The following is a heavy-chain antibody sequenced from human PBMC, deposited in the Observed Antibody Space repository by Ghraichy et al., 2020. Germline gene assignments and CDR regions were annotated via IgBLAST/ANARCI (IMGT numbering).Heavy chain of an antibody. V-gene: IGHV1-18*01. Sequence: ASVKVSCKASGYTFTSYGISWVRQAPGQGLEWMGWISAYNGNTNYAQKLQGRVTMTTDTSTSTAYMELRSLRSDDTAVYYCARDAPTYYYDSSGYYGVDYWGQGTLVTVSS. CDR3: ARDAPTYYYDSSGYYGVDY. D-gene: IGHD3-22*01. CDR2: ISAYNGNT. CDR1: GYTFTSYG. J-gene: IGHJ4*02.